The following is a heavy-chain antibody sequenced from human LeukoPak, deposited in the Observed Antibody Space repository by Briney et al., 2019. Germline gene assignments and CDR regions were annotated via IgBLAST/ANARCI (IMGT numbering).Heavy chain of an antibody. D-gene: IGHD1-26*01. CDR3: ARDRGSYNDY. V-gene: IGHV4-59*01. Sequence: SETLSLTCTVSGGSISSYYWSWIRQPPGKGLEWIGSIYHSGSTYYNPSLKSRVTISVDTSKNQFSLKLSSVTAADTAVYYCARDRGSYNDYWGQGTLVTVSS. J-gene: IGHJ4*02. CDR2: IYHSGST. CDR1: GGSISSYY.